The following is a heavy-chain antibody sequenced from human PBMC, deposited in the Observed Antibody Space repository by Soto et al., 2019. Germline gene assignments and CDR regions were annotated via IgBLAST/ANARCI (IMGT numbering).Heavy chain of an antibody. V-gene: IGHV1-8*01. CDR1: GYTFTSYD. CDR3: ARGIKYGDYSRWFDP. J-gene: IGHJ5*02. CDR2: LTPNSGNT. Sequence: QVQLVQSGAEVKKPGASVKVSCKASGYTFTSYDINWVRQATGQGCEYLGWLTPNSGNTGYVKKSQGRVTMTRDTSMSTAYMELSSLRSEDTAVYYCARGIKYGDYSRWFDPWGPGTLVTVSS. D-gene: IGHD4-17*01.